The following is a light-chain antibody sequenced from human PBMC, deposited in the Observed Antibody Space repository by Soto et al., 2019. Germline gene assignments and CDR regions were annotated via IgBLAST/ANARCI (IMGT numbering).Light chain of an antibody. CDR3: TSYTTSSTLV. Sequence: QSVLTQPASVSGSPGQSITISCTGTSSDIGTYNSVSWYQQHAGKVPKLMIYDVTNRPSGVSDRLSGSKSGNTASLTISGLQAEDEADYSCTSYTTSSTLVFGGGTKLTVL. J-gene: IGLJ2*01. CDR2: DVT. CDR1: SSDIGTYNS. V-gene: IGLV2-14*01.